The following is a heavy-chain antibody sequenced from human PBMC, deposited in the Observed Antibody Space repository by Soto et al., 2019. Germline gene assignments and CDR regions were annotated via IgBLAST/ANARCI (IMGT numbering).Heavy chain of an antibody. CDR2: VSGTGGSA. V-gene: IGHV3-23*01. Sequence: EVQLLESGGGLVRPGGSLRLSCAASGFTFSSYAMTWVRQAPGKGLEWVSGVSGTGGSAYYADSVKGRFTISRDKSTNTLYLHMNSLRAEDTAVYYCTGAEETWSSSSREIGDYWGQGTLVTISS. J-gene: IGHJ4*02. CDR1: GFTFSSYA. CDR3: TGAEETWSSSSREIGDY. D-gene: IGHD6-6*01.